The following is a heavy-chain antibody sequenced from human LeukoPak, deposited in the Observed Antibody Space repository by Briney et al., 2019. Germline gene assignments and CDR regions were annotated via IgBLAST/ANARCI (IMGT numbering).Heavy chain of an antibody. CDR3: ARVATMRASWGWFFDQ. V-gene: IGHV3-30-3*01. Sequence: GGSLRLSCAASGFTFSSYAMHWVRQAPGKGLEWVAVISYDGSNKYYADSVKGRFTISRDNFKNMLYLQMNSLRLEDTAVYYCARVATMRASWGWFFDQWGQGTLVTVSS. CDR2: ISYDGSNK. D-gene: IGHD3-16*01. CDR1: GFTFSSYA. J-gene: IGHJ4*02.